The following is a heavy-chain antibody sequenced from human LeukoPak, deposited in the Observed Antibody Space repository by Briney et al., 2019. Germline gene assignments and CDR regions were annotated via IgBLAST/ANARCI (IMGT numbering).Heavy chain of an antibody. CDR1: GYTFTSYD. D-gene: IGHD2-15*01. CDR2: MNPNSGNT. V-gene: IGHV1-8*01. Sequence: ASVKVSCKASGYTFTSYDINWVRQATGQGLEWMGWMNPNSGNTGYAQKFQGRVTMTRNTSISTAYMELSSLRSEDTAVYYCARWGAGYCSGGSCSDPPTFDYWSQGTLVTVSS. J-gene: IGHJ4*02. CDR3: ARWGAGYCSGGSCSDPPTFDY.